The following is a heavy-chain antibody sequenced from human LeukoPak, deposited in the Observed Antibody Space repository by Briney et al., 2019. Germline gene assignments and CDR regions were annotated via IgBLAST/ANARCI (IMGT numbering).Heavy chain of an antibody. V-gene: IGHV3-7*01. J-gene: IGHJ3*02. CDR2: INQDGGTK. D-gene: IGHD3-10*01. Sequence: PGGSLRLSCAASGFSFSWHWMSWVRHTPGKGLEWVANINQDGGTKYYRDFAKGRFTISRDNAQNSLYLQINSLRAEDTAVYYCAGEKGTLIRAMAFEMWGQGTMVTVSS. CDR1: GFSFSWHW. CDR3: AGEKGTLIRAMAFEM.